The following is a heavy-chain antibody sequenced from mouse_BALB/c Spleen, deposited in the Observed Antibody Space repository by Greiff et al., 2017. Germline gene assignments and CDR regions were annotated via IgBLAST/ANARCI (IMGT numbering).Heavy chain of an antibody. CDR2: IDPENGNT. CDR1: GFNIKDYY. CDR3: ASGITTVVVPFDY. D-gene: IGHD1-1*01. J-gene: IGHJ2*01. Sequence: VQLKQSGAELVRPGALVKLSCKASGFNIKDYYMHWVKQRPEQGLEWIGWIDPENGNTIYDPKFQGKASITADTSSNTAYLQLSSLTSEDTAVYYCASGITTVVVPFDYWGQGTTRTVSA. V-gene: IGHV14-1*02.